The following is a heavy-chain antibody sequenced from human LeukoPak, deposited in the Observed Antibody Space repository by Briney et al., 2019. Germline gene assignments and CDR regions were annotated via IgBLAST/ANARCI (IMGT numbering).Heavy chain of an antibody. J-gene: IGHJ6*03. Sequence: SETLSLTCTVSGGSISNYYWSWIRQPPGKGLEWIGYIFYSGSTNYNPSLKSRVTISVDTSKNQFSLKLSSVTAADTAVYYCARAYSSSSYYYYYMDVWGKGTTVTVSS. CDR1: GGSISNYY. CDR2: IFYSGST. D-gene: IGHD6-6*01. V-gene: IGHV4-59*01. CDR3: ARAYSSSSYYYYYMDV.